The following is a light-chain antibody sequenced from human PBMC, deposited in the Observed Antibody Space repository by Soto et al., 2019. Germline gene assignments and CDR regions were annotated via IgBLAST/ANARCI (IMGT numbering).Light chain of an antibody. V-gene: IGKV3-20*01. CDR3: QQYGSSSWT. Sequence: EIVLTQSTGTLSLSPGKGATVSCRASQRISSSYLAWYQQRPGQAPRLXSYGASSRATGIPDRFSGSGSGTEFTLTISRLEPEDFEVYYCQQYGSSSWTFGQGTKVDIK. J-gene: IGKJ1*01. CDR1: QRISSSY. CDR2: GAS.